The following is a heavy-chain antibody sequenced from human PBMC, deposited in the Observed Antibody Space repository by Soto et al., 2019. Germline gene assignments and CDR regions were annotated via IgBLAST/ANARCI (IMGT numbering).Heavy chain of an antibody. D-gene: IGHD6-13*01. CDR2: IIPILGIA. J-gene: IGHJ6*02. V-gene: IGHV1-69*02. CDR1: GGTFSSYT. Sequence: QVQLVQSGAEVKKPGSSVKVSCKASGGTFSSYTISWVRQAPGQGLEWMGRIIPILGIANYAQKFQGRVTITAYKSTSTAYMELSSLRSEDTAVYYCACKVAASNGMDVWGQGTTVTVSS. CDR3: ACKVAASNGMDV.